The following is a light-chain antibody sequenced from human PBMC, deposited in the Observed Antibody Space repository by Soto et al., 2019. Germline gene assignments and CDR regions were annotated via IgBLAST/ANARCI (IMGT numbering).Light chain of an antibody. V-gene: IGKV3-15*01. CDR1: QRISSN. Sequence: EVVMPQSPATLSVSPGEIATLSCRASQRISSNLAWYQQRPGQAPRLIIYGASTRAPGIPARFSGSGSETEFTLTISSLQSEDFAVYYCQHYNNWPPWTLGQGTKVDIK. J-gene: IGKJ1*01. CDR3: QHYNNWPPWT. CDR2: GAS.